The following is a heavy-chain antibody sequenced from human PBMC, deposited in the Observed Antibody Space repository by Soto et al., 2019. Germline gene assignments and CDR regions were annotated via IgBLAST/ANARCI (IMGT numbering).Heavy chain of an antibody. CDR1: GDSIKSGHNY. Sequence: QVQLQESGPGQVKPSQTLSLTCTVSGDSIKSGHNYWSWIRQPPGKGLEWIGNIYYVGSTSYNPSLKSRVTISVDTSKNHFSLKLNSATAADTAVYYCARNTSRLGWFDSWGQGILVTVSS. CDR2: IYYVGST. V-gene: IGHV4-30-4*08. J-gene: IGHJ5*01. D-gene: IGHD6-13*01. CDR3: ARNTSRLGWFDS.